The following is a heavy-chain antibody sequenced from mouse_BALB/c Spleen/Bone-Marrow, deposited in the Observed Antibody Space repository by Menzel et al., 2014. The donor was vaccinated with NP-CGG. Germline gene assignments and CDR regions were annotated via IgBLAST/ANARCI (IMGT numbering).Heavy chain of an antibody. CDR2: MYPGDGST. V-gene: IGHV1S56*01. CDR1: GFTFRSYD. D-gene: IGHD3-2*01. Sequence: HVQLQHSGPELVKPGALVKISCKASGFTFRSYDINWVKQRPGQGLERIGWMYPGDGSTKYNEKFKGKATLTADKSSSTAYMQLSSLTSYNSAVYFCARSGDSSGYGFAYWGQGTLVTVSA. J-gene: IGHJ3*01. CDR3: ARSGDSSGYGFAY.